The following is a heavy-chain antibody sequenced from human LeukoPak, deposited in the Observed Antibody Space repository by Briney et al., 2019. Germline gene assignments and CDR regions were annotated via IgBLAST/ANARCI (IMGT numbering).Heavy chain of an antibody. Sequence: RGSRSLSCAASGFTFSRYWMHWVRQAPGKGLEWVSSINNDGSSTNYADSVKGRFTISRDNAKNTLYVQMNSLRAEDTAVYYCVRDPAYTYGYFDYWGQPTMV. CDR3: VRDPAYTYGYFDY. CDR2: INNDGSST. D-gene: IGHD5-18*01. CDR1: GFTFSRYW. V-gene: IGHV3-74*01. J-gene: IGHJ4*02.